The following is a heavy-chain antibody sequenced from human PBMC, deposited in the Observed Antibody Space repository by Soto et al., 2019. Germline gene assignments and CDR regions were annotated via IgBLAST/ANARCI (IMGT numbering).Heavy chain of an antibody. D-gene: IGHD4-17*01. V-gene: IGHV1-18*01. Sequence: GVSVKVSCKASGYTFTSYGISWVRQAPGQGLEWMGWISAYNGNTNYAQKLQGRVTMTTDTSTSTAYMELRSLRSDDTAVYYCARRTVTTGYYYYMDVWGKGTTVTVSS. CDR3: ARRTVTTGYYYYMDV. CDR1: GYTFTSYG. J-gene: IGHJ6*03. CDR2: ISAYNGNT.